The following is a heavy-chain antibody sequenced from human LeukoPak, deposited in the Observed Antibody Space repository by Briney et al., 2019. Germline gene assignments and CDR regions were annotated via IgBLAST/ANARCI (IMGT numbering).Heavy chain of an antibody. D-gene: IGHD5-18*01. CDR3: ARAQYGYTYGHRFDY. CDR2: IYYSGTT. J-gene: IGHJ4*02. CDR1: GVSIINND. Sequence: SETLSLTCTVSGVSIINNDWSWIRQPPGKGLEWIGYIYYSGTTNYNPSLMSRVTVSVDTSKNQLSLKLTSVTAADTAVYYCARAQYGYTYGHRFDYWGQGILVTVSS. V-gene: IGHV4-59*01.